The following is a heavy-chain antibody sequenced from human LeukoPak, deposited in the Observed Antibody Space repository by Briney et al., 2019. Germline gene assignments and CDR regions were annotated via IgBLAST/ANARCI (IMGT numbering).Heavy chain of an antibody. V-gene: IGHV4-59*01. D-gene: IGHD3-22*01. Sequence: PSETLSLTCTVSGGSISSYYWSWLRQPPGKGLEWIGYIYYSGSTNYNPSLKSRVTISVHTSKNQFSLKLSSVTAADTAVYYCARQSRYYDSSGYYYFDYWGQGTLVTVSS. J-gene: IGHJ4*02. CDR3: ARQSRYYDSSGYYYFDY. CDR1: GGSISSYY. CDR2: IYYSGST.